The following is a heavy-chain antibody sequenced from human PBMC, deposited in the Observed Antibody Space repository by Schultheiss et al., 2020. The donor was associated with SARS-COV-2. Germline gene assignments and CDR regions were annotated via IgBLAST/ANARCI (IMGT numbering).Heavy chain of an antibody. CDR1: GFTVSSNY. CDR2: IYSCGST. J-gene: IGHJ6*04. CDR3: ARDVRKVPAAIGAKDV. Sequence: GGSLRLSCAASGFTVSSNYMSWIRQAPGKGLEWVSVIYSCGSTYYADSVKGRFIISRDNSKNTLYLQMNSLRAEDTAVYYCARDVRKVPAAIGAKDVWGKGTTVTVSS. V-gene: IGHV3-53*01. D-gene: IGHD2-2*01.